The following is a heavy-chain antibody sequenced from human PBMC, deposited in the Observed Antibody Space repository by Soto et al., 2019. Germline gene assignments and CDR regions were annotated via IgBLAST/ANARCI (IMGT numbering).Heavy chain of an antibody. Sequence: EVQLVESGGGLVQPVGSLRLSCAASGFTFSNAWMSWFRHASGKVLGWVGRIKSKTDVGTTDYAAPVKGRFTISRDDSKNTLYLQMNSLKTEDTAVYYCTTAAMVRGAYMDVWGKGTTVTVSS. J-gene: IGHJ6*03. CDR3: TTAAMVRGAYMDV. CDR1: GFTFSNAW. CDR2: IKSKTDVGTT. V-gene: IGHV3-15*01. D-gene: IGHD3-10*01.